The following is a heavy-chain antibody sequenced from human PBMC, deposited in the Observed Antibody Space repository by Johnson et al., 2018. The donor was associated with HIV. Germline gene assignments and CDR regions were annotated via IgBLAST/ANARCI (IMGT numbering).Heavy chain of an antibody. CDR3: AREGAWEPPLDAIDI. D-gene: IGHD1-26*01. V-gene: IGHV3-30-3*01. CDR2: ISHDGSNK. CDR1: GFPFSTYS. Sequence: VQLVESGGGVVQPGRSLRLSCAASGFPFSTYSMHWVRQAPGKGLEWVTVISHDGSNKYYEDSLKGRFTISRDNSKNTLYLQMNSLRAEDTAVYYCAREGAWEPPLDAIDIWGQGTMVTVSS. J-gene: IGHJ3*02.